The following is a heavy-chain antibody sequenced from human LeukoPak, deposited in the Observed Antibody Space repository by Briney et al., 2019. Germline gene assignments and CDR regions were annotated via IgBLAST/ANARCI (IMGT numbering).Heavy chain of an antibody. Sequence: ASVKVSCKASGYTFTSYDINWVRQATGQVLEWMGWMNPNSGNTGYAQKFQGRVTMTRNTSISTAYMELSSLRSEDTAVYYCARGSCSSTSCYWFDPWGQGTLVTVSS. V-gene: IGHV1-8*01. CDR3: ARGSCSSTSCYWFDP. CDR2: MNPNSGNT. J-gene: IGHJ5*02. D-gene: IGHD2-2*01. CDR1: GYTFTSYD.